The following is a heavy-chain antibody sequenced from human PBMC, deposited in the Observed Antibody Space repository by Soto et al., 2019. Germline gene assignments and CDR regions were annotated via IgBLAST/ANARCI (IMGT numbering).Heavy chain of an antibody. D-gene: IGHD2-15*01. J-gene: IGHJ5*02. CDR3: AHAWPYCSGGSFYLSWFDR. Sequence: QITLKESGPTLVKPTQTLTLTCTFSGFSLSTSGVGVGWIHQPTGKALECLALIYWDDDKRYSPSLKRRITITKDTSKNQVVLTMTNMDPVDTATYYCAHAWPYCSGGSFYLSWFDRWGQGTLGTVSS. V-gene: IGHV2-5*02. CDR2: IYWDDDK. CDR1: GFSLSTSGVG.